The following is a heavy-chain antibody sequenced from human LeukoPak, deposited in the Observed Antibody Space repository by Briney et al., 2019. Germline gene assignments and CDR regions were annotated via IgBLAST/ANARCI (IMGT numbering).Heavy chain of an antibody. D-gene: IGHD1-14*01. CDR3: ARNQRRLDY. V-gene: IGHV3-7*01. J-gene: IGHJ4*02. CDR1: SFTFGSYW. CDR2: IKQDGSEK. Sequence: GGSLRLSCAASSFTFGSYWMTWVRQAPGKGLELVANIKQDGSEKYYVDSVKGRFTISRDNAKNSLYLQMNSLRAEDTAVYYCARNQRRLDYWGQGTLVTVSS.